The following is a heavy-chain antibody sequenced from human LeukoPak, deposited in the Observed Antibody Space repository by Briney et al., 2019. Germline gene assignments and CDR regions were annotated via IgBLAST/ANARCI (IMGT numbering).Heavy chain of an antibody. Sequence: PSETLSLTCAVYGGSFSGYYWSWIRQPPGKGLEWIGEINHSGSTNYNPSLKSRVTISVDTSKNQFSLKLSSVTAADTAVYSCARGGPLSGSYYGPIDYGGQGTLVTVSS. D-gene: IGHD1-26*01. J-gene: IGHJ4*02. CDR3: ARGGPLSGSYYGPIDY. CDR2: INHSGST. CDR1: GGSFSGYY. V-gene: IGHV4-34*01.